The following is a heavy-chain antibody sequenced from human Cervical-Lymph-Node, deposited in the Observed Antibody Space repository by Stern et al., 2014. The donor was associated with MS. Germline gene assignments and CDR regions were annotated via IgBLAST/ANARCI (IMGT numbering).Heavy chain of an antibody. CDR2: IYPSDSDP. D-gene: IGHD1-26*01. CDR3: ARGAPPEN. J-gene: IGHJ4*02. V-gene: IGHV5-51*03. Sequence: VQLVQSGAEVKKPGESLKISCKTAGYSFTNYWIGWVRQMPGKGLEWVGIIYPSDSDPRSSPSFQGQVIISADKSIGTAYLQWRSLKASDSGIYYCARGAPPENWGQGTLVTVSS. CDR1: GYSFTNYW.